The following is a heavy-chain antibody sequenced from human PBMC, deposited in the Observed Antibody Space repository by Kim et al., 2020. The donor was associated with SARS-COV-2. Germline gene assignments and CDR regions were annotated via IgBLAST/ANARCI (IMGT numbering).Heavy chain of an antibody. CDR3: ANERHGDWGY. CDR2: IWSNGVTE. D-gene: IGHD2-21*01. Sequence: GGSLRLSCAASGFTFSSFALHWVRQSPGKGLEWLAVIWSNGVTEFYTDSVKGRFTISRDNSKSTVYLPMNSLRVEDTAVYYCANERHGDWGYWGQGTLV. J-gene: IGHJ4*02. V-gene: IGHV3-33*06. CDR1: GFTFSSFA.